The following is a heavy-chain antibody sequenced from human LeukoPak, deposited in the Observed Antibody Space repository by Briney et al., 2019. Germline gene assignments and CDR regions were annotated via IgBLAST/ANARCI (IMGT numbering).Heavy chain of an antibody. V-gene: IGHV4-4*02. CDR2: IYHSGST. Sequence: SETLSLTCAVSGGSISSSSWWSWVRQPPGKGLEWIGEIYHSGSTNYNPSLKSRVTISVDKSKNQFSLKLSSVTAADTAVYYCARGQGGDYYDTSGFYFDFWGQGTLVIVSS. D-gene: IGHD3-22*01. J-gene: IGHJ4*02. CDR3: ARGQGGDYYDTSGFYFDF. CDR1: GGSISSSSW.